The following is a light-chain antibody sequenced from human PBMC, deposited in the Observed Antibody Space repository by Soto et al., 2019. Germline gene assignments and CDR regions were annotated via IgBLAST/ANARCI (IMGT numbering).Light chain of an antibody. CDR2: GES. CDR3: QQYGSSPGT. J-gene: IGKJ1*01. Sequence: EIVLTQSPGTLSLSPGERATLSCRASQSVSSSYLAWYQQKPGQAPRLLIYGESSRATGIPDRFSVSGSGTDFTLTISRLEPEDFAVYYCQQYGSSPGTFGQGTKVEIK. CDR1: QSVSSSY. V-gene: IGKV3-20*01.